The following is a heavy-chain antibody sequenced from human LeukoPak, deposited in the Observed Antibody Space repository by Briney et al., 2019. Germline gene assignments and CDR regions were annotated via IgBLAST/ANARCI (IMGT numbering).Heavy chain of an antibody. V-gene: IGHV5-51*01. D-gene: IGHD3-10*01. Sequence: KYGESLKISCKGSGYSFTNYWIAWVRQMPGQGLEWMAIIYPGDSDARYSPSFQGQVTISVDKSISTTYLRWSSLKASDTAMYYCARRGWGVGEPKRDHDTFDIWGQGTMVTVSS. CDR2: IYPGDSDA. CDR3: ARRGWGVGEPKRDHDTFDI. J-gene: IGHJ3*02. CDR1: GYSFTNYW.